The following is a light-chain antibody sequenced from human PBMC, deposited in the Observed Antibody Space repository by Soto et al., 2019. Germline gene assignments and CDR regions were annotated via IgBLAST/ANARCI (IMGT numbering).Light chain of an antibody. CDR2: EVN. J-gene: IGLJ2*01. CDR1: SSDVGGYNY. Sequence: QSALTQPPSASGSPGQSVTISCTGTSSDVGGYNYVSWYQQHPGKAPKLMIYEVNKRPSGVPDRFSGSKSGNTASLTVSGIQAEDEADYYCSSYGGRNSLIFGGGTKLTVL. CDR3: SSYGGRNSLI. V-gene: IGLV2-8*01.